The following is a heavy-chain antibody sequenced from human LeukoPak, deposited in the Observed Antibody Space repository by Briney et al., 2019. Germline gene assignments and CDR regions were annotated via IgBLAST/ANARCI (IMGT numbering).Heavy chain of an antibody. CDR2: MNPNSGNT. Sequence: GASVKVSCKASGYTFTSYDINWVRQATGQGLEWMGWMNPNSGNTGYAQKFQGRVTMTSDTPTNTFYMELSGLRFDDTAVYYCARDQWGPDGLWGQGTMVTVSS. V-gene: IGHV1-8*02. J-gene: IGHJ3*01. CDR3: ARDQWGPDGL. D-gene: IGHD5-24*01. CDR1: GYTFTSYD.